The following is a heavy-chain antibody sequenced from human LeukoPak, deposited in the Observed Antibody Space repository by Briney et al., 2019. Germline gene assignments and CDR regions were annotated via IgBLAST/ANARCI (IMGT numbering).Heavy chain of an antibody. CDR1: GFIFSTFG. V-gene: IGHV3-33*01. CDR2: IGYDGTNK. Sequence: GRSLRLSCAASGFIFSTFGMHWVRQAPGKGLEGVAVIGYDGTNKYYADSVKGRFTISRDNSKNTLYLQMNTLGAEDTAVYYCARKGSSGYSVCDSWGQGTLVTVSS. D-gene: IGHD3-22*01. J-gene: IGHJ4*02. CDR3: ARKGSSGYSVCDS.